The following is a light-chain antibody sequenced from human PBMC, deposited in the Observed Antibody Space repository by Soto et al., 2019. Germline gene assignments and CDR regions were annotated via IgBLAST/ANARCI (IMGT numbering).Light chain of an antibody. J-gene: IGKJ1*01. CDR2: AAS. Sequence: DVQMTQSPSSLSASVGDRVTITCRASQGINNYLAWYQQKPGKVPKLLIYAASALQSGVPSRFSSSGSATDFTLTISSLQPEDVATYYCQKYNGALWTFGQGTKVEIK. CDR3: QKYNGALWT. CDR1: QGINNY. V-gene: IGKV1-27*01.